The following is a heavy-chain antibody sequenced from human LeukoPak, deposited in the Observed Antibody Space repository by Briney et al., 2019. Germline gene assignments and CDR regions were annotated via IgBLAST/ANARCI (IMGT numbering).Heavy chain of an antibody. CDR1: GFTFSSYG. V-gene: IGHV3-30*02. J-gene: IGHJ2*01. Sequence: GGSLRLSCAASGFTFSSYGMHWVRQAPGKGLEWVAFIRYDGSNKYYADSVKGRFTISRDSSKNTLYLQMNSLRAEDTAVYYCAKDKFRDWYFDLWGRGTLVTVSS. CDR3: AKDKFRDWYFDL. CDR2: IRYDGSNK.